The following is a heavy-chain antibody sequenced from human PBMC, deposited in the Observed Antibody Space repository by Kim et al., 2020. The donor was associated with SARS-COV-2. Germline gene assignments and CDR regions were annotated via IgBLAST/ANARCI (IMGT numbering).Heavy chain of an antibody. CDR2: IYASGTT. J-gene: IGHJ4*02. Sequence: SETLSLTCTVSGGSINNYYWSWIRQPAGKGLEWIGRIYASGTTNYNPSPKSRVTMSVDTSKNQFSLNLSAVTAADTAVYYCGGGGGYSSGKAKFDYWGQGARFPAS. V-gene: IGHV4-4*07. CDR1: GGSINNYY. CDR3: GGGGGYSSGKAKFDY. D-gene: IGHD6-19*01.